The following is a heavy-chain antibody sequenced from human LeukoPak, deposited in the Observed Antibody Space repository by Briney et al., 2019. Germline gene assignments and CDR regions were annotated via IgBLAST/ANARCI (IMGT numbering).Heavy chain of an antibody. CDR3: ARDDAARKAFDI. J-gene: IGHJ3*02. Sequence: ASVKVSCKASGYTFTSYYMHWVRQAPGQGLEWMGIINPSGGSTSYAQKFQGRVTMTRDMSTSTVYKELSSLRSEDTAVYYCARDDAARKAFDIWGQGTMVTVSS. CDR2: INPSGGST. D-gene: IGHD6-6*01. CDR1: GYTFTSYY. V-gene: IGHV1-46*01.